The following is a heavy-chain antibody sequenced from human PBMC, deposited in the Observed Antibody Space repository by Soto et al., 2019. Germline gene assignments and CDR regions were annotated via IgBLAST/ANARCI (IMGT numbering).Heavy chain of an antibody. D-gene: IGHD7-27*01. CDR3: ARAGHLFACWGQGTVVTVSSGDY. CDR1: GVSFSDYY. V-gene: IGHV4-34*01. Sequence: QVQLQQWGAGLLKPSETLSLTCGVSGVSFSDYYWGWIRQPPGKGLEWIGETNHSGHTNYNPSLKTRVTISVDTSKTQFSLNLTSVAAADTAVYYWARAGHLFACWGQGTVVTVSSGDYWGQGTLVTVSS. CDR2: TNHSGHT. J-gene: IGHJ4*02.